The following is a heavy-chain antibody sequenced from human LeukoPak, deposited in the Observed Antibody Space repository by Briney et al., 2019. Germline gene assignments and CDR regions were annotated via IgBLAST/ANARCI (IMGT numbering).Heavy chain of an antibody. CDR3: VKEDSGFNY. J-gene: IGHJ4*02. CDR2: LNPNSGGT. D-gene: IGHD1-26*01. Sequence: GASVKVSCKASGYSFTGYYMHWVRQAPGQGLEWMGWLNPNSGGTKYAQKFQGRVTVTRDTSSSTAYMELSGLISDDTAVYYCVKEDSGFNYWGQGTLVTVSS. CDR1: GYSFTGYY. V-gene: IGHV1-2*02.